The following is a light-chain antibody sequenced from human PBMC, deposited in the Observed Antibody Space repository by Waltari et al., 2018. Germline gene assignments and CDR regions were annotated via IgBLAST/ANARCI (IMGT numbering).Light chain of an antibody. Sequence: QSALTQPASVSGSPGQSITISCSGIGSGVGASDFVSWFQLHPGTAPQVIIYDVTNRPAGVSDRFSASKAADTASLTISGLQPEDEGDYYCSSQTLDGVVLFGGGTKLTVL. CDR3: SSQTLDGVVL. CDR2: DVT. J-gene: IGLJ2*01. CDR1: GSGVGASDF. V-gene: IGLV2-14*03.